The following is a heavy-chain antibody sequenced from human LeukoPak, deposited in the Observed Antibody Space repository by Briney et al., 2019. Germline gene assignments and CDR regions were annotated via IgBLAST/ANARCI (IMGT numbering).Heavy chain of an antibody. D-gene: IGHD7-27*01. CDR2: IKHDGSEK. CDR3: AKGRGGSSNWGSDY. CDR1: GFPFDRYW. Sequence: PGGSLRLSCVASGFPFDRYWMSWVRQAPGKGLEWVANIKHDGSEKNFVDSVKGRFTISRDNAENSLFLQMNSLTVEDTAVYYCAKGRGGSSNWGSDYWGQGTQVTVSS. J-gene: IGHJ4*02. V-gene: IGHV3-7*01.